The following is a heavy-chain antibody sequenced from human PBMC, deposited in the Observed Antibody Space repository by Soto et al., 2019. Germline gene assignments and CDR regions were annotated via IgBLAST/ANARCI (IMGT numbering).Heavy chain of an antibody. CDR3: ASTYYYDSSGYTLTH. CDR2: ISGSGGST. D-gene: IGHD3-22*01. J-gene: IGHJ4*02. Sequence: PGGSLRLSCAASGFTFSSYAMSWVRQAPGKGLEWGSAISGSGGSTYYADSVKGRFTISRDNSKNTLYLQMNSLRAEDTAVYYCASTYYYDSSGYTLTHWGQGTLVTVSS. CDR1: GFTFSSYA. V-gene: IGHV3-23*01.